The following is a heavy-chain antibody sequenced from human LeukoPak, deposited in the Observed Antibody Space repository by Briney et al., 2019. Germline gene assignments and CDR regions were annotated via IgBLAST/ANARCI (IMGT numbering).Heavy chain of an antibody. CDR2: IYYSGNT. CDR3: ARVGYYGGNSGAFDI. D-gene: IGHD4-23*01. J-gene: IGHJ3*02. Sequence: TSETLSLTCTVSGGSISSYYWSWIRQPPGKGLEWIGYIYYSGNTNYNPSLKSRVTISVDTSKNQFSLKLSSVTAADTAVYYCARVGYYGGNSGAFDIWGQGTMVTVSS. CDR1: GGSISSYY. V-gene: IGHV4-59*01.